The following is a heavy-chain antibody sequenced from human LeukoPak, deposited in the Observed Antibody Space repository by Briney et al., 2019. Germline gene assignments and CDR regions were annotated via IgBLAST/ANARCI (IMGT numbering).Heavy chain of an antibody. Sequence: SQTLSLTCTVSGGSISSGSYYWSWIRQPAGKGLEWIGRIYTSGSTNYNPSLKSRVTISVDTSKNQFSLKLSSVTAADTAVYYCAREKTDFWSGYSDYWGQGTLVTVSS. J-gene: IGHJ4*02. CDR3: AREKTDFWSGYSDY. CDR2: IYTSGST. D-gene: IGHD3-3*01. CDR1: GGSISSGSYY. V-gene: IGHV4-61*02.